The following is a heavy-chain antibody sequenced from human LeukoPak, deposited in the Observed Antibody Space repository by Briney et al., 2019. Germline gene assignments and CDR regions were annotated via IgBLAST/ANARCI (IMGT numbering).Heavy chain of an antibody. CDR2: ISSSGSTI. V-gene: IGHV3-48*03. J-gene: IGHJ4*02. Sequence: PGGSLRFSFPAPGFTFSSYEINWVRQAPGKGLEWVSYISSSGSTIYYADSVKGRFTISRDNAKNSLYLQMNSLRAEDTAVYYCARAGYSSSWYDYWGQGTLVTVSS. CDR3: ARAGYSSSWYDY. D-gene: IGHD6-13*01. CDR1: GFTFSSYE.